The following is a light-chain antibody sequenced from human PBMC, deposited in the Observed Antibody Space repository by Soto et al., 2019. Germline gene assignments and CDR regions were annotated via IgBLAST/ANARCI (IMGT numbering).Light chain of an antibody. CDR1: QSVSSSY. CDR3: QQFGSSPWT. V-gene: IGKV3-20*01. CDR2: GAS. Sequence: ESVLTQAPGTLSLSPGEKATLSCRASQSVSSSYLAWYQQKPGQAPRLLIYGASSRATGIPDRFSGSGSGTDFTLTVSRLEPFFFSVYYCQQFGSSPWTFGQGTKLDIK. J-gene: IGKJ1*01.